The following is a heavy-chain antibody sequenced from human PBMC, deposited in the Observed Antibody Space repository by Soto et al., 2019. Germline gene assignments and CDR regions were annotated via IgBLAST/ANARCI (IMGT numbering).Heavy chain of an antibody. V-gene: IGHV2-70*01. CDR1: GFSLNNTRMG. D-gene: IGHD6-13*01. J-gene: IGHJ4*02. CDR2: IDWDDDK. CDR3: ARTPYSSSWYYFDY. Sequence: GSGPTLVNPKETLTLTCTVSGFSLNNTRMGVSWFRQPPGKTLEWLALIDWDDDKYYSTSLKTRLTISKDTSKNQVVLTMTNMDPVDTATYYCARTPYSSSWYYFDYWGQGTLVTSPQ.